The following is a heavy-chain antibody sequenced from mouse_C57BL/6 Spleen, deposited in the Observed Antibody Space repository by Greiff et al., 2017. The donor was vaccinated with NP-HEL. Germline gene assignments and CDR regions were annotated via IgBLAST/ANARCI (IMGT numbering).Heavy chain of an antibody. CDR2: IYPGDGDT. CDR1: GYAFSSYW. CDR3: ARRTVVARWFDV. D-gene: IGHD1-1*01. J-gene: IGHJ1*03. Sequence: QVQLKQSGAELVKPGASVKISCKASGYAFSSYWMNWVKQRPGKGLEWIGQIYPGDGDTNYNGKFKGKATLTADKSSSTAYMQLSSLTSEDSAVYCCARRTVVARWFDVWGTGTTVTVSS. V-gene: IGHV1-80*01.